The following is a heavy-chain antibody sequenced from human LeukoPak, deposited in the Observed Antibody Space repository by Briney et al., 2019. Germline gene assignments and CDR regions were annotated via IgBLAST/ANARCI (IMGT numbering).Heavy chain of an antibody. CDR2: IYWDDDK. CDR1: GFSLSTSGVG. D-gene: IGHD3-10*01. CDR3: AHSLILLWFGERSPRPDYFDY. V-gene: IGHV2-5*02. Sequence: SGPTLVNPTQTLTLTCTFSGFSLSTSGVGVGWIRQPPGKALEWLALIYWDDDKRYSPSLKSRLTITKDTSKNQVVLTMTNMDPVDTATYYCAHSLILLWFGERSPRPDYFDYWGQGTLVTVSS. J-gene: IGHJ4*02.